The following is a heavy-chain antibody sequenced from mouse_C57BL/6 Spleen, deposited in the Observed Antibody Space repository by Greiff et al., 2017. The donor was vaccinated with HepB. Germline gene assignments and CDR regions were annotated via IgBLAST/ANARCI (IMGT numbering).Heavy chain of an antibody. CDR2: ISSGGDYI. Sequence: EVMLVESGEGLVKPGGSLKLSCAASGFTFSSYAMSWVRQTPEKRLEWVAYISSGGDYIYYADTVKGRFPISRDNARNTLYLQMSSLKSEDTAMYYCTRSYGNSYYFDYWGQGTTLTVSS. V-gene: IGHV5-9-1*02. D-gene: IGHD2-1*01. J-gene: IGHJ2*01. CDR1: GFTFSSYA. CDR3: TRSYGNSYYFDY.